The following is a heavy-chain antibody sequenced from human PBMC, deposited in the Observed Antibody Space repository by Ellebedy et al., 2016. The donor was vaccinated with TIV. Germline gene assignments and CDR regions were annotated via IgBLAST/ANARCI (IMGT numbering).Heavy chain of an antibody. V-gene: IGHV3-7*03. CDR1: GFTFRSSW. CDR2: INQDGSEK. CDR3: ARDPLHGALDY. D-gene: IGHD3-16*01. Sequence: PGGSLRLSCAASGFTFRSSWLSWVRQVPVKGLEWVADINQDGSEKYYGDSVKGRFTVSRDNAKNSVYLQMNSLRPEDTAVYYCARDPLHGALDYWGQGTLVTVSS. J-gene: IGHJ4*03.